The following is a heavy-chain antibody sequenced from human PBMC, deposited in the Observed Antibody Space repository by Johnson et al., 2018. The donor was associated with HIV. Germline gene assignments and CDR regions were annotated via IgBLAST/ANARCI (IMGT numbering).Heavy chain of an antibody. CDR3: ARDGQDRDDAFDI. D-gene: IGHD3-22*01. J-gene: IGHJ3*02. Sequence: QVQLVESGGGVVQPGRSLRLSCAASGFTFSSYAMHWVRQAPGKGLEWVAVISYDGSNKYYADSVKGRFTISRDNSKNTLCLQMNSLRAEDTAVYYCARDGQDRDDAFDIWGQGTMVTVSS. CDR2: ISYDGSNK. V-gene: IGHV3-30*04. CDR1: GFTFSSYA.